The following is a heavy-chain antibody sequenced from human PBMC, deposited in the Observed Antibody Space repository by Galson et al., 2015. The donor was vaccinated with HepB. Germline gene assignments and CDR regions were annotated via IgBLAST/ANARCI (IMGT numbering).Heavy chain of an antibody. CDR2: ISRSSSYT. V-gene: IGHV3-21*01. Sequence: SLRLSCAASGFTFSTYSMNWVRQAPGKGLEWVSSISRSSSYTYYADSVRGRFTISSDNAKNSLYLQMNSLRAEDTAVYYCARVRGGGYYYGMDVWGPGTTVTVSS. J-gene: IGHJ6*02. CDR3: ARVRGGGYYYGMDV. CDR1: GFTFSTYS. D-gene: IGHD2-15*01.